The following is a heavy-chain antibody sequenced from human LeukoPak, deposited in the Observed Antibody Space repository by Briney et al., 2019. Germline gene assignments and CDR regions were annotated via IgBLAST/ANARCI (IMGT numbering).Heavy chain of an antibody. Sequence: PGGSLRLSCAASGFIFSSYEMNWVRQAPGKGLEWVSYISSSGSTIYYADSVKGRFTISRDNAKNSLYLQMNSLRAEDTAVYYCATSGSDAFDIWGQGTMVTVSS. CDR3: ATSGSDAFDI. CDR2: ISSSGSTI. J-gene: IGHJ3*02. CDR1: GFIFSSYE. V-gene: IGHV3-48*03. D-gene: IGHD3-10*01.